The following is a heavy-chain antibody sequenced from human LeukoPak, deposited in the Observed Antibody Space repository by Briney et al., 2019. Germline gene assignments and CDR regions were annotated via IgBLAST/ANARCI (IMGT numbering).Heavy chain of an antibody. CDR1: GYSFTSYW. CDR2: INPGDSDT. D-gene: IGHD3-16*01. CDR3: ARRPGRGGFSWFDP. V-gene: IGHV5-51*01. J-gene: IGHJ5*02. Sequence: GESLKISCKGSGYSFTSYWIAWVRQMPGKGLEWMGIINPGDSDTRYSPTFQGQVTITADKSISTAYLQWSSLKASDSAMCYCARRPGRGGFSWFDPWGQGTLVTVSS.